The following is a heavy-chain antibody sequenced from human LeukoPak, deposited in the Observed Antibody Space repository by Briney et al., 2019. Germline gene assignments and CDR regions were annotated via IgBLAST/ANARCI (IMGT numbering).Heavy chain of an antibody. CDR1: GLTFSSSW. CDR2: INPDGSDK. J-gene: IGHJ4*02. D-gene: IGHD5-12*01. V-gene: IGHV3-7*01. Sequence: GGSLRLSCAASGLTFSSSWMRWVRQAPGKGLEWVADINPDGSDKYYVDSLKGRFTISRDNAKNSLYLQMNSLRGEDTAVYYCARDPGYGALDYWRQRTLVTVST. CDR3: ARDPGYGALDY.